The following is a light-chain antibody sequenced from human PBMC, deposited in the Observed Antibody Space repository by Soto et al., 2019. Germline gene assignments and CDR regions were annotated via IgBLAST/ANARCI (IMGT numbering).Light chain of an antibody. Sequence: QSVLTQPPSASGSPGQSVTISCTGTSSDVGGYKYVSWYQQHPGKAPKVMIYEVSKRPSGVPDRFSGSKSGNTASLTVSGLQAEDEADYYCSSYAGSNILVFGGGTQLTVL. CDR3: SSYAGSNILV. CDR2: EVS. CDR1: SSDVGGYKY. J-gene: IGLJ2*01. V-gene: IGLV2-8*01.